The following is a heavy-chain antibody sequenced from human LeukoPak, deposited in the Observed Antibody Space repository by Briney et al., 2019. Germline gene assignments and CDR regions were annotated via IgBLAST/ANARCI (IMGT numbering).Heavy chain of an antibody. V-gene: IGHV4-4*07. J-gene: IGHJ3*02. D-gene: IGHD3-10*01. Sequence: SETLSLTCSVSGGSISSYYWNWIRQPAGKGLEWIGRIYISGSTNYNPSLKSRVTMSVDTSKNQSSLKLSSVTAADTAVYYCARDKSRTYGSADAFDIWGQGTMVTVSS. CDR3: ARDKSRTYGSADAFDI. CDR2: IYISGST. CDR1: GGSISSYY.